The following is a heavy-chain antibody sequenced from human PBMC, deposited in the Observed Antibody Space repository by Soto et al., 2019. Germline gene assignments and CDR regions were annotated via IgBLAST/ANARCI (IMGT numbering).Heavy chain of an antibody. CDR2: INPSGGST. CDR3: VRDVVVVPSALYYCDY. Sequence: QVQLVQSGAEVKKPGASVKVSCTASGYTFTSYYMHWVRQAPGQGLERMGIINPSGGSTSYAQRFQGRNTMTRDTSTSTVYMELNSLRSEDTAGYYCVRDVVVVPSALYYCDYWGQGTLVTVSS. CDR1: GYTFTSYY. V-gene: IGHV1-46*01. J-gene: IGHJ4*02. D-gene: IGHD2-2*01.